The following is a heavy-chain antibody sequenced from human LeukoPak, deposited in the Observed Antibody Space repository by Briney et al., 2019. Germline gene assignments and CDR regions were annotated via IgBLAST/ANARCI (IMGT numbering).Heavy chain of an antibody. Sequence: GGSLRLSCAASGFTFSDYYMSWIHQAPGKGLEWVSYISSSGSTIYYADSVKGRFTISRNNAKNSLYLQMNSLRAEDTAVYYCARAGVYYGSGKGVVDYWGQGTLVTVSS. J-gene: IGHJ4*02. D-gene: IGHD3-10*01. V-gene: IGHV3-11*04. CDR1: GFTFSDYY. CDR2: ISSSGSTI. CDR3: ARAGVYYGSGKGVVDY.